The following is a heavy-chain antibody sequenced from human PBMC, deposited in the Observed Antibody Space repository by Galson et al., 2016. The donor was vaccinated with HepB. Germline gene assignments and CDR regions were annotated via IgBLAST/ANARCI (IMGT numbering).Heavy chain of an antibody. CDR2: ISGSGVTT. Sequence: SLRLSCAASGFTFGSYAMSWVRQAPGKGLQWVSSISGSGVTTSYADSVKGRFTISRENSRDTLYLEMNSLRAEDTAIYYCAKDSGPHSGSYYWYFDLWGRGTQVTVSS. CDR1: GFTFGSYA. CDR3: AKDSGPHSGSYYWYFDL. V-gene: IGHV3-23*01. J-gene: IGHJ2*01. D-gene: IGHD1-26*01.